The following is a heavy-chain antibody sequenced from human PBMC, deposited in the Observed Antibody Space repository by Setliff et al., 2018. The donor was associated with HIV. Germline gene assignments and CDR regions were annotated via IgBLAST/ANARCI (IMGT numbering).Heavy chain of an antibody. CDR1: GGSISNDY. V-gene: IGHV4-59*01. Sequence: SETLSLTCTVSGGSISNDYWHWIRQSPGRGLEWIGYIYYTGSTNYNPSLKSRVAVSVDSSNHQFSLKPTSVTPADTAIYYCAREDGSNSHDTFEIWGQGILVTVSS. D-gene: IGHD1-1*01. CDR3: AREDGSNSHDTFEI. CDR2: IYYTGST. J-gene: IGHJ3*02.